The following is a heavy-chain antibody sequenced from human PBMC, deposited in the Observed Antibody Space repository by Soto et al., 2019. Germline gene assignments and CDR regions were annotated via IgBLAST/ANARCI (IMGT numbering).Heavy chain of an antibody. CDR3: ARSASLDTAMGQFDY. J-gene: IGHJ4*02. Sequence: SVKVSCKASGGTFSSYAISWVRQAPGQGLEWMGGIIPIFGTANYAQKFQGRVTITADESTSTAYMELSSLRSEDTAVYYCARSASLDTAMGQFDYWGQGTLVTVSS. CDR1: GGTFSSYA. D-gene: IGHD5-18*01. CDR2: IIPIFGTA. V-gene: IGHV1-69*13.